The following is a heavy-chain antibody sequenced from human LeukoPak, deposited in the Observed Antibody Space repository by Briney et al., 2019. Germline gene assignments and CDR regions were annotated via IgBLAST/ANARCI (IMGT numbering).Heavy chain of an antibody. CDR3: ARGAVVSSSAYYYYGMDV. J-gene: IGHJ6*02. CDR1: GGSISSYY. V-gene: IGHV4-4*07. CDR2: IYTSGST. Sequence: SETLSLTCTVSGGSISSYYWSWIRQPAGKGLEWIGRIYTSGSTNYNPSLKSRVTMSVDTSKNQFSLKLSSVTAADTAVYYCARGAVVSSSAYYYYGMDVWGQGSTVTVSS. D-gene: IGHD6-19*01.